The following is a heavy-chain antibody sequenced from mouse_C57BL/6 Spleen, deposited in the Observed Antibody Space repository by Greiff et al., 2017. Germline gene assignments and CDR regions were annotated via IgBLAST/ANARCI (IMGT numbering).Heavy chain of an antibody. CDR2: ISSGSSTI. J-gene: IGHJ1*03. CDR3: ARGDYPWYFDV. V-gene: IGHV5-17*01. Sequence: EVMLVESGGGLVKPGGSLKLSCAASGFTFSDYGMHWVRQAPEKGLEWVAYISSGSSTIYYADTVKGRFTISRDNAKNTLFLQMTSLRSEDTAMYYCARGDYPWYFDVWGTGTTVTVSS. D-gene: IGHD2-4*01. CDR1: GFTFSDYG.